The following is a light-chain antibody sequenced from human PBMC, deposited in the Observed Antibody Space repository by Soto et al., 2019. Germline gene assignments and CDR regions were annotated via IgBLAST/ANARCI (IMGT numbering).Light chain of an antibody. CDR2: GNS. CDR1: SSNIGAGYD. CDR3: QSYDSRLSAPL. J-gene: IGLJ2*01. Sequence: QPVLTQPPSVSGAPGQRVTISCTGSSSNIGAGYDVHWYQQLPGTAPKLLIYGNSNRPSGVPDRFSGSKSGTSASLAITGLQAEDEADYYCQSYDSRLSAPLFGGATKLTVL. V-gene: IGLV1-40*01.